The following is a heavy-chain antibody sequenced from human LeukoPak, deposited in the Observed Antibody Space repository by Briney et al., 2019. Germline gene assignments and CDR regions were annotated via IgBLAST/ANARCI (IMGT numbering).Heavy chain of an antibody. CDR1: GGSISSHY. D-gene: IGHD3-22*01. J-gene: IGHJ5*02. V-gene: IGHV4-59*11. CDR2: IYYSGST. Sequence: SETLPLTCTVSGGSISSHYWSWIRQPPGKGLEWIGYIYYSGSTNYNPSLKSRVTISVDTSKNQFSLKLSSVTAADTAVYYCAREYYYDSSGHTPNWFDPWGQGTLVTVSS. CDR3: AREYYYDSSGHTPNWFDP.